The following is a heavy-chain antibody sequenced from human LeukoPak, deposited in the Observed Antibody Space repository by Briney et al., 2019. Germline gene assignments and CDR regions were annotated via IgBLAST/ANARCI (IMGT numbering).Heavy chain of an antibody. V-gene: IGHV4-59*01. CDR2: IYYSGST. CDR1: GDSISDYY. CDR3: ARVGNYYLDY. Sequence: SETLSLTCTVSGDSISDYYWSWIRQPPGKGLEWIGYIYYSGSTDYNPSLKSRVTISVDTSKNQFSLKVSSVTAADTAVYYCARVGNYYLDYWGQGTLVTVSS. J-gene: IGHJ4*02. D-gene: IGHD1-7*01.